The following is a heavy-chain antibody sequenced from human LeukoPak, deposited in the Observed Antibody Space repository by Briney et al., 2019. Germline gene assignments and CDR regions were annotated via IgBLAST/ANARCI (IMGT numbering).Heavy chain of an antibody. Sequence: SVKVSCKVSGYTLTELSMHWVRQAPGKGLEWMGGFDPEDGETIYAQKFQGRVTMTEDTSTDTACMELSGLRSEDTAVYYCATPFRYDSSGTAAFDIWGQGTMVTVSS. D-gene: IGHD3-22*01. V-gene: IGHV1-24*01. CDR3: ATPFRYDSSGTAAFDI. CDR1: GYTLTELS. J-gene: IGHJ3*02. CDR2: FDPEDGET.